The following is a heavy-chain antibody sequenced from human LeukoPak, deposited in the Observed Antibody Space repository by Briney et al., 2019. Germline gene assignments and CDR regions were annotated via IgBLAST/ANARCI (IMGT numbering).Heavy chain of an antibody. J-gene: IGHJ3*01. Sequence: PRRSLSLSCALSVFTFNMYWTSCVRQAPDERGGWVANIKPDGSEQYCVDSVKGRFSISRDNVRNALYLQMNSLRVGDTALYYCARGDFWSGDYTDAFDVWGQGTMVTVSS. CDR2: IKPDGSEQ. CDR3: ARGDFWSGDYTDAFDV. D-gene: IGHD3-3*01. CDR1: VFTFNMYW. V-gene: IGHV3-7*04.